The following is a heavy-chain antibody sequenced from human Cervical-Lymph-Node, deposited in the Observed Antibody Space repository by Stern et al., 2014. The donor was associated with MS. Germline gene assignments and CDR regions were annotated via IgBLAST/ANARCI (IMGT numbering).Heavy chain of an antibody. V-gene: IGHV1-2*04. CDR2: INPNSGGT. CDR3: ARGGRSSGWSPPDAFDL. D-gene: IGHD6-19*01. CDR1: GYTFTDYY. Sequence: VQLLESGAEVKKPGASVKVSCKASGYTFTDYYMHWVRQAPGQGLEWMGWINPNSGGTNYAQKFQGWVTMTRDTSLSTAYMDLSRLRSDDTAVYYCARGGRSSGWSPPDAFDLWGQGTMVTVSS. J-gene: IGHJ3*01.